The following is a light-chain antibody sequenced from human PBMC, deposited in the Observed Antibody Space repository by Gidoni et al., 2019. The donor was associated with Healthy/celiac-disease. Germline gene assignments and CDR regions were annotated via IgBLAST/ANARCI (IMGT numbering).Light chain of an antibody. V-gene: IGKV1D-12*01. CDR2: AAS. J-gene: IGKJ4*01. CDR3: KKANSIQIT. CDR1: QGISSW. Sequence: FQLTHSPSSVSASVGHRVTITCRASQGISSWLAWYQQKPGKAPKLLIYAASSLQSGVTSRLSGSGSGTDFTLTIRSLQTEDFENYYCKKANSIQITFGGGTKVEIK.